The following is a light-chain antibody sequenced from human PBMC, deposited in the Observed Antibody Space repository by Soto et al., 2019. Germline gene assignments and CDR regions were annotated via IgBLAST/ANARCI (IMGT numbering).Light chain of an antibody. CDR3: QQYNDWPLT. CDR1: QSVSDN. V-gene: IGKV3D-15*01. J-gene: IGKJ4*01. Sequence: EVVMTQSPATLSVSPGERATLSCRASQSVSDNLAWYQQKPGQAPRLLIYGASIRATDIPARFSGSGSGTEFSLTISSLQSEDFAVYYCQQYNDWPLTFGGGTKVDI. CDR2: GAS.